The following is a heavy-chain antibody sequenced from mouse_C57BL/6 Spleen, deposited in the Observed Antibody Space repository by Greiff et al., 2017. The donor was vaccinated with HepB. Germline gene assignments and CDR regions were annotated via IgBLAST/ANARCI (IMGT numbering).Heavy chain of an antibody. Sequence: QVQLKQPGAELVKPGASVKLSCKASGYTFTSYWMQWVKQRPGQGLEWIGEIDPSDSYTNYNQKFKGKATLTVDTSSSTAYMQLSSLTSEDSAVYYCARRDYSKVYWGQGTTLTVSS. D-gene: IGHD2-5*01. CDR1: GYTFTSYW. CDR2: IDPSDSYT. V-gene: IGHV1-50*01. J-gene: IGHJ2*01. CDR3: ARRDYSKVY.